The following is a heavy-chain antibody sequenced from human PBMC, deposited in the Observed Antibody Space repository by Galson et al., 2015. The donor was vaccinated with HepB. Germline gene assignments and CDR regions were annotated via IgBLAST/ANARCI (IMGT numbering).Heavy chain of an antibody. V-gene: IGHV4-34*01. D-gene: IGHD3-3*01. CDR1: GGSFSSYY. CDR3: ARVFDFWSALGGDV. CDR2: INRSGTT. Sequence: ETLSLTCGVYGGSFSSYYWSWIRQPPGKRLEWIGEINRSGTTNYNPSLKSRITISVDTSKKQFSLKLTSVTAADTAVYYCARVFDFWSALGGDVWGQGTTVTVS. J-gene: IGHJ6*02.